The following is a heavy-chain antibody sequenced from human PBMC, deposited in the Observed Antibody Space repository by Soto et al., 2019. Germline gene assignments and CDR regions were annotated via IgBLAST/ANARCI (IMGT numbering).Heavy chain of an antibody. V-gene: IGHV1-3*01. CDR2: INPGNGNT. D-gene: IGHD2-15*01. J-gene: IGHJ6*02. Sequence: QVQLVQSGAEVKKPGASVKVSCKASGYTFTNFGLHWVRQAPGQSLEWMGWINPGNGNTKYSQNFQGRVTITRDTSATTAYMELSSLRSEDTAVYYCAREDIGTITWSRNPQKYYYSGMAVWGQGTTVTVSS. CDR3: AREDIGTITWSRNPQKYYYSGMAV. CDR1: GYTFTNFG.